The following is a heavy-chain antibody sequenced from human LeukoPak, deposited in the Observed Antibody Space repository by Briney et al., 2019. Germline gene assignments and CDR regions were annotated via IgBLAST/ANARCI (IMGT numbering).Heavy chain of an antibody. D-gene: IGHD3-22*01. J-gene: IGHJ1*01. Sequence: VASVKVSCKASGYTFTGYYMHWVRQAPGQGLEWMGCINPNSGGTNYAQKFQGRVTMTRDTSISTAYMELSRLRSDDTAVYYCAREDLYYYDSSGSEYFQHWGQGTLVTVSS. CDR3: AREDLYYYDSSGSEYFQH. CDR1: GYTFTGYY. V-gene: IGHV1-2*02. CDR2: INPNSGGT.